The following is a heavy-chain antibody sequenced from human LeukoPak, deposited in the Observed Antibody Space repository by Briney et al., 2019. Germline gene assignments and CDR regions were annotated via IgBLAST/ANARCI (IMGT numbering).Heavy chain of an antibody. Sequence: QSGGSLRLSCAASGFTFSSSAMSWVRQAPGKGLEWVSVFSGSGGSTYYADSVKGRFTISRDNSKNTLYLQMNSLRAEDTAVYYCARERIGSSNYFDYWGQGTLVTVSS. J-gene: IGHJ4*02. D-gene: IGHD1-26*01. CDR2: FSGSGGST. CDR3: ARERIGSSNYFDY. V-gene: IGHV3-23*01. CDR1: GFTFSSSA.